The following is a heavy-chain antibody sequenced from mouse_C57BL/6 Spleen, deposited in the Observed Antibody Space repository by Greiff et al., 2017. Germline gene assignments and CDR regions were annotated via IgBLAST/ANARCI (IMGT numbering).Heavy chain of an antibody. CDR2: IDPNSGGT. CDR1: GYTFTSYW. D-gene: IGHD1-1*01. J-gene: IGHJ2*01. CDR3: ARPYYGSSYVYFDY. Sequence: VQLQQPGAELVKPGASVKLSCKASGYTFTSYWMHWVKQRPGRGLEWIGRIDPNSGGTRSNEKFKSKATLTVDKPSSTAYMQLSSLTSEDSAIYYCARPYYGSSYVYFDYWGQGTTLTVSS. V-gene: IGHV1-72*01.